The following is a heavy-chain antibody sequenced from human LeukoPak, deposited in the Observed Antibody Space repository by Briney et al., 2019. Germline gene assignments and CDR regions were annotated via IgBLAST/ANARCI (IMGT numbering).Heavy chain of an antibody. D-gene: IGHD6-19*01. CDR1: GYTFTSYG. J-gene: IGHJ6*02. V-gene: IGHV1-8*02. Sequence: ASVKVSCKASGYTFTSYGISWVRQAPGQGLEWMGWMNPNSGNTGYAQKFQGRVTMTRNTSISTAYMELSSLRSEDTAVYYCARARPLYSSGWYGYYGMDVWGQGTTVTVSS. CDR2: MNPNSGNT. CDR3: ARARPLYSSGWYGYYGMDV.